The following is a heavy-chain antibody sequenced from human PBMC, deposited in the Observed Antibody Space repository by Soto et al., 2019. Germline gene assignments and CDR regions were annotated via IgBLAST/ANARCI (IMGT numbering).Heavy chain of an antibody. J-gene: IGHJ4*02. Sequence: SETLSLTCTVSGGSISSYYWSWIRQPPGKGLEWIGYIYYSGSTNYNPSLKSRVTISVDTSKDQSSLKLSSVTAADTAVYYCARDFSMVIVAPGYWGQGTLVTVSS. CDR3: ARDFSMVIVAPGY. V-gene: IGHV4-59*12. D-gene: IGHD5-12*01. CDR2: IYYSGST. CDR1: GGSISSYY.